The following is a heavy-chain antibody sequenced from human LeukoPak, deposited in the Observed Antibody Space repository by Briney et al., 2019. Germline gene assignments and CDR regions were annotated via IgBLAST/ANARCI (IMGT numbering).Heavy chain of an antibody. J-gene: IGHJ5*02. V-gene: IGHV4-59*01. CDR2: IYYSGST. CDR3: ARSPGSVVNGWFVPRWFDP. CDR1: GGSISSYY. Sequence: SETLSLTCTVSGGSISSYYWSWIRQPPGKGLEWIGYIYYSGSTNYNPSLKSRVTISVDTSKNQFSLKLSSVTAADTAVYYCARSPGSVVNGWFVPRWFDPWGQGTLVTVSS. D-gene: IGHD4-23*01.